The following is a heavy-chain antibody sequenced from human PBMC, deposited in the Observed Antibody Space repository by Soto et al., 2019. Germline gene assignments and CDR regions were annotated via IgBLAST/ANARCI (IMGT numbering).Heavy chain of an antibody. CDR1: GFTFSSYS. CDR2: ISSSGSYI. Sequence: GGSLRLSCAASGFTFSSYSMNWVRQAPGKGLEWVSSISSSGSYIYYADSVKGRFTISRDNAKNSLYLQMNSLRAEDTAVYYCARVCRGFSSLRSDCYYYMDVWGKETTVSVAS. CDR3: ARVCRGFSSLRSDCYYYMDV. V-gene: IGHV3-21*01. D-gene: IGHD3-10*01. J-gene: IGHJ6*03.